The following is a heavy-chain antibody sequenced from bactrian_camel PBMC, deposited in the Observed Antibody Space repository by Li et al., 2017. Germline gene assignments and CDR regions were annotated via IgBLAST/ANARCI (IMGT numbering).Heavy chain of an antibody. Sequence: HVQLVESGGGSVQAGGSLRLSCAATGKTNVLNCMGWFRQAPGKEREGVAVITRIHGGTEYADSVKGRFIISRDSSKMTWSLQMNNLKPEDTAMYYCAAVTGYSLTPWLRDPGNKSGPMNWGQGTQVTVS. CDR3: AAVTGYSLTPWLRDPGNKSGPMN. CDR1: GKTNVLNC. J-gene: IGHJ4*01. CDR2: ITRIHGGT. V-gene: IGHV3S63*01. D-gene: IGHD3*01.